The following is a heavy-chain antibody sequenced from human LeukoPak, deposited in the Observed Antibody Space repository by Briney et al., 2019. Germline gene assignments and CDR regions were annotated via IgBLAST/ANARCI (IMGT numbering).Heavy chain of an antibody. CDR3: ARGLYQYYYDSSGPLRGYFDY. CDR1: GFTFSSYA. D-gene: IGHD3-22*01. J-gene: IGHJ4*02. Sequence: GGSLRLSCAASGFTFSSYAMHWVRQAPGKGLEWVAVISYDGSNKYYADSVKGRFTISRDNSKNTLYLQMNSLRAEDTAVYYCARGLYQYYYDSSGPLRGYFDYWGQGTLVTVSS. V-gene: IGHV3-30*04. CDR2: ISYDGSNK.